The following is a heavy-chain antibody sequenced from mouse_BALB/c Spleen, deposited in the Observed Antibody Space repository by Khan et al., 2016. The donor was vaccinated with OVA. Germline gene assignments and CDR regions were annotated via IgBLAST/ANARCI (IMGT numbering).Heavy chain of an antibody. CDR1: GFTFSSYG. CDR3: ARLDAMDY. J-gene: IGHJ4*01. Sequence: EVQLVESGGDLVKPGGSLKLSCAASGFTFSSYGMSWVRQTPDKRLEWVATISSGGSYTYYPDSVKGRFTISRDNANNTLYLQMSSLKSEDTAMYYCARLDAMDYWGQGTSVTVSS. V-gene: IGHV5-6*01. CDR2: ISSGGSYT.